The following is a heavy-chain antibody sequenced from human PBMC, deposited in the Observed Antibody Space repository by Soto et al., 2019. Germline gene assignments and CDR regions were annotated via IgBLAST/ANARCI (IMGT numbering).Heavy chain of an antibody. Sequence: ASVKVSCKASGGSFSSYAISWVRQAPGQGLEWMGGIIPIFGTANYAQKFQGRVTITADKSTSTAYMELSSLRSEDTAVYYCAREDGIAAAGPYYFDYWGQGTLVTVSS. CDR3: AREDGIAAAGPYYFDY. J-gene: IGHJ4*02. D-gene: IGHD6-13*01. CDR1: GGSFSSYA. CDR2: IIPIFGTA. V-gene: IGHV1-69*06.